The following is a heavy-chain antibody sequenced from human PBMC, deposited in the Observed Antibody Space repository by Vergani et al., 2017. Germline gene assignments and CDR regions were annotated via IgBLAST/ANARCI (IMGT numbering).Heavy chain of an antibody. J-gene: IGHJ5*02. Sequence: QVQLQESGPGLVKPSETLSLTCTVSGGSVSSGSYYWSWIRQPPGKGLEWIGYIYYSGSTNYNPSLKSRVTISVDTSKNQFSLKLSSVTAADTAVYYCAREGSEIVGATNDWFDPWGQGTLVTVSS. CDR1: GGSVSSGSYY. CDR2: IYYSGST. D-gene: IGHD1-26*01. CDR3: AREGSEIVGATNDWFDP. V-gene: IGHV4-61*01.